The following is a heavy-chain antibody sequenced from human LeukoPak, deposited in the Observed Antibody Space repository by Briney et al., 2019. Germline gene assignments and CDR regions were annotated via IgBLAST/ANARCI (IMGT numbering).Heavy chain of an antibody. D-gene: IGHD2-2*01. CDR2: IIPIFGTA. Sequence: SVKVSCKASGGTFISYAISWVRQAPGQGLEWMGGIIPIFGTANYAQKFQGRVTITTDESTSTAYMELSSLRSEDAAVYYCARDRIVPAAMFPLDPWGQGTLVTVSS. J-gene: IGHJ5*02. CDR1: GGTFISYA. CDR3: ARDRIVPAAMFPLDP. V-gene: IGHV1-69*05.